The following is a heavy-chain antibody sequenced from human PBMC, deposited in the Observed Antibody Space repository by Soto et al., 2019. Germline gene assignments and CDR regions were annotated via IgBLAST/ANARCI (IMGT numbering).Heavy chain of an antibody. CDR1: GDSISTVDYF. CDR3: ARGRYCLTGRCFPNWFDS. V-gene: IGHV4-30-4*01. Sequence: SETLSLTCSVSGDSISTVDYFWAWIRQPPGQALEYIGYIYKSTTTYYNPSFESRVAISLDTSKSQFSLTVTSVTAADTAVYFCARGRYCLTGRCFPNWFDSWGQGALVTVSS. J-gene: IGHJ5*01. D-gene: IGHD2-15*01. CDR2: IYKSTTT.